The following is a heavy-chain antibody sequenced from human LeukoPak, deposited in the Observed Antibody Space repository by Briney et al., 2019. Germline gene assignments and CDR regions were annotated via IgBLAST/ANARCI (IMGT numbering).Heavy chain of an antibody. V-gene: IGHV1-46*01. CDR3: AKDIGTVTTTSALDY. J-gene: IGHJ4*02. D-gene: IGHD4-17*01. CDR1: GYTFTSNY. CDR2: ISPSGGST. Sequence: ASVKVSCKAFGYTFTSNYMHWVRQAPGQGPEWMGVISPSGGSTTYAQKFQGRVTLTRDMSTSTDYLELSSLRSEDTALYYCAKDIGTVTTTSALDYWGQGTLVTVSS.